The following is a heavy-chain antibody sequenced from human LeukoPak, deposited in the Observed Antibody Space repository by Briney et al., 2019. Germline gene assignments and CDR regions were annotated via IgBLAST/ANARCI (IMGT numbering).Heavy chain of an antibody. V-gene: IGHV1-2*02. J-gene: IGHJ5*02. CDR2: INPNSGGT. CDR3: AARQEPGYLRFDP. Sequence: ASVKVSCKASGYTFTGYYMHWVRQAPGQGLEWMGWINPNSGGTNYAQKFQGRVTMTRDTSISTAYMELSRLRSDDTAVYYWAARQEPGYLRFDPWGQGTLVTVSS. D-gene: IGHD1-1*01. CDR1: GYTFTGYY.